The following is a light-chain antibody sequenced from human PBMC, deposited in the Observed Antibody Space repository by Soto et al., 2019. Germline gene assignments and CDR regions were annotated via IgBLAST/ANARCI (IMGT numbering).Light chain of an antibody. V-gene: IGKV3D-20*02. CDR2: AAS. CDR3: QQRSNWPPEIT. Sequence: EIVLTQSPGTLSLSPGERATLSCRASQSVSSSHLAWYQHKPGQAPRLLIYAASSRATGSPDRFSGGGSGTDFSLTISSLEPEDFAVYYCQQRSNWPPEITFGQGTRLEIK. J-gene: IGKJ5*01. CDR1: QSVSSSH.